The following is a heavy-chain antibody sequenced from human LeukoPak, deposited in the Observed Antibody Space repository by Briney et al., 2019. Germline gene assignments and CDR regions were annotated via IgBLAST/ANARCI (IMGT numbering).Heavy chain of an antibody. J-gene: IGHJ3*02. CDR2: IKSKTDAGTT. Sequence: PGGSLRLSCAASGFIFSDAWMTWVRQAPGKGLEWVGHIKSKTDAGTTDYAPPVQGRFPISRDDSKDTVYLHMDSLKTEDTAVYYWTTEGGQVVGASEGDDFDIWGQGTLVSVSS. CDR1: GFIFSDAW. V-gene: IGHV3-15*01. D-gene: IGHD2-15*01. CDR3: TTEGGQVVGASEGDDFDI.